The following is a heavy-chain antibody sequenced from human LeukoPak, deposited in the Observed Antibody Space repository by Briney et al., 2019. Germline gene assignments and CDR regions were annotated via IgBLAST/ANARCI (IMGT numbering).Heavy chain of an antibody. CDR2: IYHSGST. Sequence: PSETLSLTCTVSGGSISSGSYYWSWIRQPPGKGLEWIGSIYHSGSTYYNPSLKSRVTISVDTSKNQFSLKLSSVTAADTAVYYCATLFITGTIGYWGQGTLVTVSS. V-gene: IGHV4-39*07. D-gene: IGHD1-7*01. CDR3: ATLFITGTIGY. CDR1: GGSISSGSYY. J-gene: IGHJ4*02.